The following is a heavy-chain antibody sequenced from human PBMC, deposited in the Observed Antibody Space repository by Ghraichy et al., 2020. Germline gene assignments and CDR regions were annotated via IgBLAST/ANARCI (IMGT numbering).Heavy chain of an antibody. Sequence: SVKVSCKASGGTFSSYAISWVRQAPGQGLEWMGGIIPIFGTANYAQKFQGRVTITADESTSTAYMELSSLRSEDTAVYYCARWGGYSSGFRGDAFDIWGQGTMVTVSS. CDR3: ARWGGYSSGFRGDAFDI. V-gene: IGHV1-69*13. J-gene: IGHJ3*02. CDR2: IIPIFGTA. D-gene: IGHD6-19*01. CDR1: GGTFSSYA.